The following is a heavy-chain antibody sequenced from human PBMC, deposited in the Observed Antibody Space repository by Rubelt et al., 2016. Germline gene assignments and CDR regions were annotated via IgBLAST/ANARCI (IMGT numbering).Heavy chain of an antibody. V-gene: IGHV3-23*01. CDR3: AKVPDQDDY. Sequence: GSGGGLVQPGESLRLSCVPSEFTFSTYAMNWVRQAPGKGLEWVSSISGADGSTYYADSVKGRFTISRDNSKNTLYLQMNSLRAEDTAVYYCAKVPDQDDYWGQGTLVTVSS. J-gene: IGHJ4*02. CDR2: ISGADGST. CDR1: EFTFSTYA. D-gene: IGHD2-2*01.